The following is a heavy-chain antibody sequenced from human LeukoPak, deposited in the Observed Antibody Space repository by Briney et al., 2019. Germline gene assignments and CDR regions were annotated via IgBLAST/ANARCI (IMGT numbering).Heavy chain of an antibody. CDR2: ITGSGGRT. D-gene: IGHD7-27*01. Sequence: PGGSLRLSCAASGFTFNNYAMSWVRQAPGKGLEWVSTITGSGGRTYYADPVKGRFTLSRDNAKNSLYLQMNSLRAEDTAVYYCARGATGDPPSFDYWGQGTLVTVSS. V-gene: IGHV3-23*01. CDR3: ARGATGDPPSFDY. CDR1: GFTFNNYA. J-gene: IGHJ4*02.